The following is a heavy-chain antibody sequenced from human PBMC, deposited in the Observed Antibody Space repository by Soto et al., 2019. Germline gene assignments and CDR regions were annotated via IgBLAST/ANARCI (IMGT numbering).Heavy chain of an antibody. D-gene: IGHD5-18*01. Sequence: GGSLRLSCAASGFTFSSYGMHWVRQAPGKGLEWVAVISYDGSNKYYADSVKGRFTISRDNSKNTLYLQMNSLRAEDTAVYYCAKGNGYSYGSNWFDPWGQGTLVTVSS. V-gene: IGHV3-30*18. CDR3: AKGNGYSYGSNWFDP. CDR2: ISYDGSNK. J-gene: IGHJ5*02. CDR1: GFTFSSYG.